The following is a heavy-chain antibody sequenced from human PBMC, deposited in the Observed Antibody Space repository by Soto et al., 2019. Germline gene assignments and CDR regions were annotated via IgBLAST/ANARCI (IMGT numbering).Heavy chain of an antibody. CDR1: GFTFSSYW. J-gene: IGHJ4*02. V-gene: IGHV3-7*01. CDR3: ASTYFDFWNGYY. Sequence: EVQLVESGGGLVQPGGSLRLSCAASGFTFSSYWLIWVRQAPGKGLEWVANIKQDGSEKYHVDSVKGRFTISRDNAKNSLYLQMNSLRDEDTAVYYCASTYFDFWNGYYWGQGTLVTVSS. D-gene: IGHD3-3*01. CDR2: IKQDGSEK.